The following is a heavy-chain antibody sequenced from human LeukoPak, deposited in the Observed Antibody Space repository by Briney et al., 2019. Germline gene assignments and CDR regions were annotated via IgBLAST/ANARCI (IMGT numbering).Heavy chain of an antibody. CDR2: VSSSGFTI. CDR1: GFTFSSYE. J-gene: IGHJ4*02. Sequence: GGSLRLSCAASGFTFSSYEMNWVRQAPGKGLEWVSYVSSSGFTIYYADSVKGRFTISRDNAKNSLYLQMNSLRAEDTAVYYCARENMVRGIIISPAPYFDYWGQGTLVTVSS. CDR3: ARENMVRGIIISPAPYFDY. V-gene: IGHV3-48*03. D-gene: IGHD3-10*01.